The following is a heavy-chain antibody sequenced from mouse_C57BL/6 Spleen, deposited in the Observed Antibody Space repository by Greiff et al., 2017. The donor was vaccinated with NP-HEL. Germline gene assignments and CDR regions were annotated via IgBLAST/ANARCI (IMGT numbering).Heavy chain of an antibody. D-gene: IGHD1-1*01. CDR1: GFTFSNYW. Sequence: EVQVVESGGGLVQPGGSMKLSCVASGFTFSNYWMNWVRQSPEKGLEWVAQIRLKSDNYATHYAESVKGRFTISRDDSKSSVYLQMNNLRAEDTGIYYCTAFITTVVAIDYWGQGTTLTVSS. CDR2: IRLKSDNYAT. J-gene: IGHJ2*01. CDR3: TAFITTVVAIDY. V-gene: IGHV6-3*01.